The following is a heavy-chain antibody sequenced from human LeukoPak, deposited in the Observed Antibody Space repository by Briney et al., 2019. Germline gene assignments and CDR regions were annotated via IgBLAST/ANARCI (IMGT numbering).Heavy chain of an antibody. Sequence: GGSLRLSCAASGFTFSSYAMSWVRQAPGKGLEWVSAISGSGGSTYYADSVKGRFTISRDNSKNTLYLQMNSLRAEDTAVYYCAKDSGPIRWLHTFDYWGQGTLVTVSS. D-gene: IGHD5-24*01. CDR2: ISGSGGST. V-gene: IGHV3-23*01. CDR1: GFTFSSYA. CDR3: AKDSGPIRWLHTFDY. J-gene: IGHJ4*02.